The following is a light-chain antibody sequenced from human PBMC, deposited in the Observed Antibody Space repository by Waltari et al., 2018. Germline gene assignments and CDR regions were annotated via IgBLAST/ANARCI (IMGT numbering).Light chain of an antibody. CDR2: YAS. CDR1: NIESKC. J-gene: IGLJ2*01. Sequence: SYVLTQTPSVSLAPGQTAIITCGGANIESKCVHWYQLQPGQAPVLVMFYASDRPPGIPDRFSGSNSGNTATLTISRVEDDDEADYFCQVWDDSNNSGVFGGGTKLTVL. V-gene: IGLV3-21*04. CDR3: QVWDDSNNSGV.